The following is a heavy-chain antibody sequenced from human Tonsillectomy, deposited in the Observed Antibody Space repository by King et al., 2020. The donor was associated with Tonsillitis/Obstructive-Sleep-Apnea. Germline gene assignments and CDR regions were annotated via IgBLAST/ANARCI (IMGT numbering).Heavy chain of an antibody. V-gene: IGHV3-48*02. D-gene: IGHD3-10*01. CDR1: GFTFSNYN. J-gene: IGHJ5*02. CDR3: ARGPYASGNYPA. CDR2: ISSSGNTI. Sequence: VQLVESGGGLVQPGVSLRLSCAASGFTFSNYNMNWVRQAPGKGLEWVSFISSSGNTIYYADSVKGRFTISRDNAKNSLYLQMNSLREEDTAVYFCARGPYASGNYPAWGQGTLVTVSS.